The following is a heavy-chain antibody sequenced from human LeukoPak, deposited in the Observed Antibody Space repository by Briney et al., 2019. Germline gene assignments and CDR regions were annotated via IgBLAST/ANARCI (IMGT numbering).Heavy chain of an antibody. D-gene: IGHD4-17*01. Sequence: GGSLRLSCAASGFTFSTYWVNWVRQAPGKGLEWLANINQDGNDKYYVDSVRGRFTISRDNAKRSLYLQMSSLRAEDTAVYFCTSGDYVDYWGQGTLVTVSS. V-gene: IGHV3-7*03. J-gene: IGHJ4*02. CDR1: GFTFSTYW. CDR3: TSGDYVDY. CDR2: INQDGNDK.